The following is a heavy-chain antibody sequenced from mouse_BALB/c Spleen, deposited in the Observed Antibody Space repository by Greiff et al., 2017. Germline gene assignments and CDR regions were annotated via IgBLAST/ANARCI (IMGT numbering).Heavy chain of an antibody. D-gene: IGHD3-1*01. CDR3: TRDSSGYFDY. J-gene: IGHJ2*01. CDR1: GFTFSSYT. V-gene: IGHV5-6-4*01. Sequence: EVMLVESGGGLVKPGGSLKLSCAASGFTFSSYTMSWVRQTPEKRLEWVATISSGGSYTYYPDSVKGRFTISRDNAKNTLYLQMSSLKSEDTAMYYCTRDSSGYFDYWGQGTTLTVSS. CDR2: ISSGGSYT.